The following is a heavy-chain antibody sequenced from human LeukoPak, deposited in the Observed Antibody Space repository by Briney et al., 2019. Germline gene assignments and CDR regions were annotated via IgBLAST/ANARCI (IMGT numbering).Heavy chain of an antibody. V-gene: IGHV3-48*03. Sequence: GGSLRLSCAASGFTFSSYEMNWVRQAPGKGLEWVSYISSSGSTTHYADSVKGRFTISRDNAKKSLYLQMNSLRAEDTAVYYCARDNYDSSGYYFDWGEGTLVTVSS. CDR2: ISSSGSTT. CDR3: ARDNYDSSGYYFD. D-gene: IGHD3-22*01. CDR1: GFTFSSYE. J-gene: IGHJ4*02.